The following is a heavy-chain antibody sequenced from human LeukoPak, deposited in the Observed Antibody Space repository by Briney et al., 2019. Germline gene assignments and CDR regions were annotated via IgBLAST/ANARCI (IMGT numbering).Heavy chain of an antibody. V-gene: IGHV3-23*01. D-gene: IGHD3-22*01. Sequence: PGGSLRLSCAASGFTFSSYGMSWVRQAPGKGLEWVSGISGSGGSTHYADSVKGRFTISRDNSKNTLYLQMNSLRAEDTAVYYCARLDITMIPYWGQGTLVTVSS. J-gene: IGHJ4*02. CDR3: ARLDITMIPY. CDR2: ISGSGGST. CDR1: GFTFSSYG.